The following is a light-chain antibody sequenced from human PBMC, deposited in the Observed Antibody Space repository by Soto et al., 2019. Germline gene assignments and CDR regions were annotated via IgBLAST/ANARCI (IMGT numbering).Light chain of an antibody. CDR3: QQSYGFTPWT. J-gene: IGKJ1*01. CDR1: QYITNS. CDR2: DAT. Sequence: DIQMTQSPSSLSASVGDRVTIACRATQYITNSLNWYKQNPGRAPELLIYDATSLQDGVPSRFSCSGSGTDFTLTIMRLQPEDFATYYCQQSYGFTPWTFGQGTTVEIK. V-gene: IGKV1-39*01.